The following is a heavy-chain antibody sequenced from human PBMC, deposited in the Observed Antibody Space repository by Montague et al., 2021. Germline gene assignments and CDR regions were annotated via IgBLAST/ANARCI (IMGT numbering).Heavy chain of an antibody. CDR1: GFTISSWA. Sequence: SLRLSCAASGFTISSWAMSWVRQAPGRGLECVPLINASGGKTHYADSVTGRFTISRDRSKNTLYLQMDSLRVEDTAVYYCADFRQSVEVDVWGQGTRVTVSS. J-gene: IGHJ6*02. CDR2: INASGGKT. CDR3: ADFRQSVEVDV. D-gene: IGHD3-3*01. V-gene: IGHV3-23*01.